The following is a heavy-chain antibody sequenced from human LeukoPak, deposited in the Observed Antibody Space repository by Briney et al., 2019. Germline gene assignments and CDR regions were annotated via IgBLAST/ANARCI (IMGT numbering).Heavy chain of an antibody. V-gene: IGHV1-69*01. J-gene: IGHJ6*02. CDR1: GGTFSSYA. D-gene: IGHD3-16*02. CDR3: ARDFNDYAWGSYRTGSGMDV. Sequence: GSSVKVSCKASGGTFSSYAISWVRQAPGQGLEWMGGIIPIFGTANYAQKFQGRVTITADESTSTAYMELSSLRSEDTAVYYCARDFNDYAWGSYRTGSGMDVWGQGTTVTVSS. CDR2: IIPIFGTA.